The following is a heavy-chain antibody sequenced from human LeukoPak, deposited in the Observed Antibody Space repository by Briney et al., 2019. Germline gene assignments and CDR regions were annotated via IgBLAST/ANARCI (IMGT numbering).Heavy chain of an antibody. CDR2: INHSGST. J-gene: IGHJ4*02. Sequence: SETLSLTCAVYGGSFSGYYWSWIRQPPGKGLEWIGEINHSGSTNYNPSLKSRVTISVDTSKNQFSLKLSSVTAADTAVYYCARGGDYGDYEDYWGQGTLVTVSS. CDR3: ARGGDYGDYEDY. V-gene: IGHV4-34*01. CDR1: GGSFSGYY. D-gene: IGHD4-17*01.